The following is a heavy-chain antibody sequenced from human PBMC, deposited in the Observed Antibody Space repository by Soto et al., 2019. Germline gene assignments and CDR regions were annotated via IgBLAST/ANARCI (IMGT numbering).Heavy chain of an antibody. CDR2: IKQDGSEK. V-gene: IGHV3-7*01. CDR1: GFTFGSYW. CDR3: ARPLRWPREFYFDY. Sequence: PXGSLRLSCAASGFTFGSYWMSWVRQAPGKGLEWVANIKQDGSEKYYVDSVKGRFTISRDNAKNSLYLQMNSLRAEDTAVYYCARPLRWPREFYFDYWGQGALVTVSS. D-gene: IGHD4-17*01. J-gene: IGHJ4*02.